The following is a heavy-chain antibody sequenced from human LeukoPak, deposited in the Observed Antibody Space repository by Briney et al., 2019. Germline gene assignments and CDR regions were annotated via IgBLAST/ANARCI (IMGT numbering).Heavy chain of an antibody. CDR2: IKSKTDGGTT. J-gene: IGHJ6*02. CDR3: TTDYGSSISSYYYYGMDV. CDR1: GFTFSNAW. Sequence: GRSLRLSCAASGFTFSNAWMNWVRQAPGKGLEWVGRIKSKTDGGTTDYAAPVKGRFTISRDDSKNTLYLQMNSLKTEDTAVYYCTTDYGSSISSYYYYGMDVWGQGTTVTVSS. D-gene: IGHD2-21*01. V-gene: IGHV3-15*07.